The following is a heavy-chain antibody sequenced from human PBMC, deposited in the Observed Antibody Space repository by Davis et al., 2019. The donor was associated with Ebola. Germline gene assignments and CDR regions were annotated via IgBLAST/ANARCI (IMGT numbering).Heavy chain of an antibody. D-gene: IGHD1-26*01. V-gene: IGHV1-8*01. CDR3: ARRERWGQEDY. Sequence: AASVKVSCKASVYTFTSYDINWVRQATGQGLEWMGWMNPNSGNTGYAQKFQGRVTMTRNTSINTAYMELSSLSSEDTAVYYCARRERWGQEDYWGQGTLVTVSS. CDR1: VYTFTSYD. J-gene: IGHJ4*02. CDR2: MNPNSGNT.